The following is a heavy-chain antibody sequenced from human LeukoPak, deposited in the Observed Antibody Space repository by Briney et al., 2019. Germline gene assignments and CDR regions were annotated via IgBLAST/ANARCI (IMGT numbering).Heavy chain of an antibody. CDR3: ASEFSCGGDCYPIWGVSPFDY. CDR2: FDPEDGET. Sequence: ASVKVSCKVSGYTLTELSMHWVRQAPGKGLEWMGGFDPEDGETIYAQKFQGRVTMTEDTSKDTAYMELSSLRSEDTAVYYCASEFSCGGDCYPIWGVSPFDYWGQGTLVTVSS. CDR1: GYTLTELS. J-gene: IGHJ4*02. V-gene: IGHV1-24*01. D-gene: IGHD2-21*01.